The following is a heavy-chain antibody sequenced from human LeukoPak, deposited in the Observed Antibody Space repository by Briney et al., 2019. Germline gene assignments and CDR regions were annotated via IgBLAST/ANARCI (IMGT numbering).Heavy chain of an antibody. Sequence: GESLKISCKGSGYSFGSQWIGWVRQVPGKYLEWMGIICPGDSDSRYSPSFQGQVTISADKSISTAYLQWGSLRASDTAIYYCTRVIIGGNYGGFYGLDVWGQGTTVIVSS. CDR1: GYSFGSQW. V-gene: IGHV5-51*01. D-gene: IGHD4-4*01. CDR2: ICPGDSDS. J-gene: IGHJ6*02. CDR3: TRVIIGGNYGGFYGLDV.